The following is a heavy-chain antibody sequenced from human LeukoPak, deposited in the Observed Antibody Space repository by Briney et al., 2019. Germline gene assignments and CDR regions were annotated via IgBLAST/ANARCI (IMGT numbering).Heavy chain of an antibody. V-gene: IGHV3-30*02. J-gene: IGHJ4*02. CDR1: GFTFSSYG. D-gene: IGHD5-12*01. CDR2: IRYDGSNK. Sequence: GGSLRLSCAASGFTFSSYGMHWVRQAPGKGLEWVAFIRYDGSNKYYADFVKGRFTISRDNSKNTLYLQMNSLRAEDTAVYYCAKEFRRYSGYDLVYWGQGTLVTVSS. CDR3: AKEFRRYSGYDLVY.